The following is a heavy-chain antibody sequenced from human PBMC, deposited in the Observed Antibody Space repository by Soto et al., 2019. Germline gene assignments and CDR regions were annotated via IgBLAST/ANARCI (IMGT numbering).Heavy chain of an antibody. CDR1: GYTFTGYY. CDR2: INPNSGGT. Sequence: ASVKVSCKASGYTFTGYYMHWVRQAPGQGLEWMGWINPNSGGTNYAQKFQGWVTMTRDTSISTAYMELSRLRSDDTAVYYCGREGAPLTTVTHYYYYYMDVWGKGTTVTVSS. D-gene: IGHD4-4*01. V-gene: IGHV1-2*04. J-gene: IGHJ6*03. CDR3: GREGAPLTTVTHYYYYYMDV.